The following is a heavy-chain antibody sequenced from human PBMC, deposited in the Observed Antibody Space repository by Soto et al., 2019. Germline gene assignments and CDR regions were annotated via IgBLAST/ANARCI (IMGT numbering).Heavy chain of an antibody. D-gene: IGHD3-3*01. CDR3: AREYYDFLEWPPRPPDY. CDR2: ISYDGSNK. Sequence: QVQLVESGGGVVQPGRSLRLSCAASGFTFSSYAMHWVRQAPGKGLEWVAVISYDGSNKYYADSVKGRFTISRDNSKNTLYLQMNSLRAEDTAVYYCAREYYDFLEWPPRPPDYWGQGTLVTVSS. V-gene: IGHV3-30-3*01. CDR1: GFTFSSYA. J-gene: IGHJ4*02.